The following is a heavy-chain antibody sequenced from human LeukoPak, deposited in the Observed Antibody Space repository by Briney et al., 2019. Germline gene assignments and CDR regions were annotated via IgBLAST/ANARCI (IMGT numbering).Heavy chain of an antibody. CDR1: GFTFSSYA. V-gene: IGHV3-23*01. CDR3: AKDYDILTGYYRTYFDY. D-gene: IGHD3-9*01. J-gene: IGHJ4*02. Sequence: GGSLRLSCAASGFTFSSYAMSWVRQAPGKGLEWISAIGSGGTTYYADSVKGRFTISRDNSKNTLFLQMNSLRAEDTAVYYCAKDYDILTGYYRTYFDYWGQGTLVTVSS. CDR2: IGSGGTT.